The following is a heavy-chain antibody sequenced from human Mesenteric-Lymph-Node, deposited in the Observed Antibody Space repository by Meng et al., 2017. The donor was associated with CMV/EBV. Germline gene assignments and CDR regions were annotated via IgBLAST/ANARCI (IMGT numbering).Heavy chain of an antibody. Sequence: GGSLRLSCAASGFTFSSYEMNWVRQAPGKGLEWVSYISSSGSTIYYADSVKGRFTISRDNAKNSLYLQMNSLRAEDTAVYYCARDENYYSSYVYYYGMDVWGQGTTVTVSS. V-gene: IGHV3-48*03. CDR2: ISSSGSTI. CDR3: ARDENYYSSYVYYYGMDV. J-gene: IGHJ6*02. D-gene: IGHD6-6*01. CDR1: GFTFSSYE.